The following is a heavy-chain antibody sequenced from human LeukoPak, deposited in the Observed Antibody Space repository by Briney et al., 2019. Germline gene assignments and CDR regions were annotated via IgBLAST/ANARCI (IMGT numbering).Heavy chain of an antibody. Sequence: PGGSLRLSCAASGFTFSSYWMSWVRQAPGKGLEWVANIKQDGSEKYYVDSVKGRFTISRDNAKNSLYLQMNSLRAEDTAVYYCARDPSGLPPYYYYYMDVWGKGTTVTVSS. V-gene: IGHV3-7*01. J-gene: IGHJ6*03. CDR3: ARDPSGLPPYYYYYMDV. CDR1: GFTFSSYW. CDR2: IKQDGSEK. D-gene: IGHD2-15*01.